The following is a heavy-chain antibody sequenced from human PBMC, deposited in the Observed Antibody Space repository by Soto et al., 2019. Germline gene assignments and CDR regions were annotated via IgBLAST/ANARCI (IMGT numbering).Heavy chain of an antibody. CDR2: IDQNGIT. CDR3: ARLNRDYYYYGLDV. CDR1: GDPISSSKW. Sequence: SETLSLTCAVSGDPISSSKWWTWVRQTPWKVLEWIGKIDQNGITNYNPSLESRVTILKDNSKNQLSLKLTSVTAVDSAVYYCARLNRDYYYYGLDVWGQWATVTESS. V-gene: IGHV4-4*02. J-gene: IGHJ6*02.